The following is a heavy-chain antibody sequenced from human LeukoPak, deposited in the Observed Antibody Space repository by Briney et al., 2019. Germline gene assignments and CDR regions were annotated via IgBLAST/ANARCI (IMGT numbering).Heavy chain of an antibody. D-gene: IGHD3-22*01. J-gene: IGHJ4*02. CDR3: ARRGGSAVVITYFDY. Sequence: PSETLSLTCTVSGGSISSSSYYWGWIRQPPGKGLEWIGSIYYSGSTYYNPSLKSRVTISVDTSKNQFSLKLSSVTAADTAVYYCARRGGSAVVITYFDYWGQGTLVTVSS. CDR1: GGSISSSSYY. CDR2: IYYSGST. V-gene: IGHV4-39*01.